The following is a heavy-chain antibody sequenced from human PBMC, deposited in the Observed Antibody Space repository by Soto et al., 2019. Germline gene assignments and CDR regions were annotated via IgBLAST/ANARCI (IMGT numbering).Heavy chain of an antibody. J-gene: IGHJ4*02. CDR1: GYTFTSYA. CDR3: ARSSGYYLIDDY. D-gene: IGHD3-22*01. V-gene: IGHV1-3*05. Sequence: QVQLVQSGAEEKKPGASVKVSCKASGYTFTSYAMHWVRQAPGQRLEWMGWINAGNGNTKYSQKFQGRDTITRDTSASTAYMELSSLRSEDTAVYYWARSSGYYLIDDYWGQGTLVAVSS. CDR2: INAGNGNT.